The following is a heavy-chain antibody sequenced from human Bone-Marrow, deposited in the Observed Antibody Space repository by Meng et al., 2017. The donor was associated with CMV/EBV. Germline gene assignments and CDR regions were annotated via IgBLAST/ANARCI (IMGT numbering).Heavy chain of an antibody. V-gene: IGHV1-46*01. CDR2: INPSGGST. CDR3: ARASPVVTVLHDAFDI. J-gene: IGHJ3*02. Sequence: ASVKVSCKASGYTFTSYYMHWVRQAPGPGLEWMGIINPSGGSTSYAQKFQGRVTMTRDTSTSTVYMELSSLRSEDTAVYYCARASPVVTVLHDAFDIWGQGTMVTVSS. CDR1: GYTFTSYY. D-gene: IGHD3-22*01.